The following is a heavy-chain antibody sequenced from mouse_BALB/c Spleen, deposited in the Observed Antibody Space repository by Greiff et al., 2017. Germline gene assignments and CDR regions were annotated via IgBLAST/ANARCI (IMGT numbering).Heavy chain of an antibody. CDR2: INSNGGST. D-gene: IGHD2-3*01. J-gene: IGHJ2*01. Sequence: EVQLVESGGGLVQPGGSLKLSCAASGFTFSSYGMSWVRQTPDKRLELVATINSNGGSTYYPDSVKGRFTISRDNAKNTLYLQMSSLKSEDTAMYYCARAPDGYFDYWGQGTTLTVS. CDR1: GFTFSSYG. CDR3: ARAPDGYFDY. V-gene: IGHV5-6-3*01.